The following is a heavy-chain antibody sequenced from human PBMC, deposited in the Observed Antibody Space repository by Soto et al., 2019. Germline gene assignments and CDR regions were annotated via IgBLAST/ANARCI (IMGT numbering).Heavy chain of an antibody. CDR3: AKDLTRPLAYWVDP. Sequence: GSVKVSFKSCVFSFTGYYIHLLRQAAGQGLEWMGWINAHSGGTDYAQKFQGRVTLTRDTSIAKAYLTLTSLTSDDTALYYCAKDLTRPLAYWVDPWGQGTKVTVSS. D-gene: IGHD3-16*01. CDR1: VFSFTGYY. CDR2: INAHSGGT. V-gene: IGHV1-2*02. J-gene: IGHJ5*02.